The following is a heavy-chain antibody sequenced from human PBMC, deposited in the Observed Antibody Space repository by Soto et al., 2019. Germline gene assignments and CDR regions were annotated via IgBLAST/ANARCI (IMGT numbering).Heavy chain of an antibody. D-gene: IGHD3-16*01. V-gene: IGHV1-2*02. Sequence: ASVKVSCKASGYTFTGHYMHWVRQAPGQGLERMGWINPNSGDTNFAQKFHGRVTMTRDTSISTTYMELGRLTSDDTALYYCARYAEDYYCGMDVWGQGTMVTVSS. CDR2: INPNSGDT. CDR1: GYTFTGHY. J-gene: IGHJ6*02. CDR3: ARYAEDYYCGMDV.